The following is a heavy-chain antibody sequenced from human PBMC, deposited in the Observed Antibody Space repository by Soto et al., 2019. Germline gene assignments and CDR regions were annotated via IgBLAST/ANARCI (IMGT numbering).Heavy chain of an antibody. D-gene: IGHD3-3*01. V-gene: IGHV4-30-4*01. CDR1: GGSISSGDYY. CDR2: IYYSGST. CDR3: ASYTTYYDFWSGSHGRPDY. Sequence: KPSETLSLTCTVSGGSISSGDYYWSWIRQPPGKGLEWIGYIYYSGSTYYNPSLKSRVTISVDTSKNQFSLKLSSVTAADTAVYYCASYTTYYDFWSGSHGRPDYWGQGTLVTVSS. J-gene: IGHJ4*02.